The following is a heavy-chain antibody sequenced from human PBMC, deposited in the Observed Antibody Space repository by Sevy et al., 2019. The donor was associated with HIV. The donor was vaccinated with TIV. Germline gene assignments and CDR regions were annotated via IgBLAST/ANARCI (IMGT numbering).Heavy chain of an antibody. Sequence: GGYLRLSCAASGFAFSTYSLHWVRQAPGKGLEWMAVMSSDGSSKFYADSVKGRFTISRDNSKNALYLQMNSLRVEDTAVYYCARSSLFTMVRGVIDYWGQGTLVTVS. D-gene: IGHD3-10*01. CDR1: GFAFSTYS. CDR3: ARSSLFTMVRGVIDY. CDR2: MSSDGSSK. J-gene: IGHJ4*02. V-gene: IGHV3-30-3*01.